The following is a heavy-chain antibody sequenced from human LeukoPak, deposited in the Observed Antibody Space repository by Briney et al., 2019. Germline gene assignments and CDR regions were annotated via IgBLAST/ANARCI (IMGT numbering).Heavy chain of an antibody. J-gene: IGHJ4*02. V-gene: IGHV1-2*02. D-gene: IGHD1-14*01. CDR2: INPNSGGT. Sequence: ASVKVPCKASGYTFTGYYLHWVRQAPGQGLEWMGWINPNSGGTSYAQDFQGRVTMTRDTSISTAYMELSRLTSDDTAVYFCARITGTTGSWGQGTLVTVSS. CDR1: GYTFTGYY. CDR3: ARITGTTGS.